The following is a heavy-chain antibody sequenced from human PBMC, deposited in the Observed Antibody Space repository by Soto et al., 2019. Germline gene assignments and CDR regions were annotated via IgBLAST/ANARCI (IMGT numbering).Heavy chain of an antibody. CDR1: GDSISSADYY. J-gene: IGHJ6*02. CDR2: IFYSGTT. D-gene: IGHD1-1*01. Sequence: PSETLSLTCTVSGDSISSADYYWSWIRQTPGKGLEWIGHIFYSGTTYYNPSLKSRHTISVDTSKNHFSLRLTSVTAADTAVYYCARDLWVEPELYYYGMDVWGQGTTVTDSS. CDR3: ARDLWVEPELYYYGMDV. V-gene: IGHV4-30-4*01.